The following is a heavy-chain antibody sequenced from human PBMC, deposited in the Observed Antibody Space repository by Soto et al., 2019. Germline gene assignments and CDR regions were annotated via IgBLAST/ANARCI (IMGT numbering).Heavy chain of an antibody. J-gene: IGHJ4*02. CDR2: SFSSGST. CDR1: GGSFSGDY. D-gene: IGHD5-12*01. V-gene: IGHV4-4*07. Sequence: SETLSLTCAVYGGSFSGDYWSWVRQPAGKGLEWIGRSFSSGSTSFNPSLESRVAMSVDTSKNHFSLNLSSVTAADMAVYYCAREGSYSAYNFAHGIQLWSFDFWGQGALVTVS. CDR3: AREGSYSAYNFAHGIQLWSFDF.